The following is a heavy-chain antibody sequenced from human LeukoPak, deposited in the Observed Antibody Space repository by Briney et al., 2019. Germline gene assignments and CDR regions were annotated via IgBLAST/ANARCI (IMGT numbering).Heavy chain of an antibody. CDR2: FDPEDGET. D-gene: IGHD1-26*01. CDR3: ATTVIRNGWELSRHPAYYFDY. CDR1: GYTLTELS. Sequence: ASVKVSCKVSGYTLTELSMHWVRQAPGKGLEWMGGFDPEDGETIYAQKFQGRVTMTEDTSTDTAYMELSSLRSEDTAVYYCATTVIRNGWELSRHPAYYFDYWGQGTLVTVSS. V-gene: IGHV1-24*01. J-gene: IGHJ4*02.